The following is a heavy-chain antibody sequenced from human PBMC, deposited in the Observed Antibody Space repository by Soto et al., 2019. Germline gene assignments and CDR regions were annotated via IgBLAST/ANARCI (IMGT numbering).Heavy chain of an antibody. J-gene: IGHJ4*02. CDR2: VNPSGGHT. CDR1: GDTFTDYY. CDR3: ARGGHVVVVTAALDY. V-gene: IGHV1-46*01. D-gene: IGHD2-21*02. Sequence: QVQLMQSGAEVKKPGASVKVSCKASGDTFTDYYIHWVRQAPGQGLEWMGTVNPSGGHTTYAQHFRGRVTMTRDTSPSTAYMELTSLTSDDTAIYYCARGGHVVVVTAALDYWGQGTLVTVSS.